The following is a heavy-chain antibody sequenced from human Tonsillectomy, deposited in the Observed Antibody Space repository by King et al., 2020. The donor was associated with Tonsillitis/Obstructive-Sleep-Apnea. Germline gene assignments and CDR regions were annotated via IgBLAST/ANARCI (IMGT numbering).Heavy chain of an antibody. V-gene: IGHV3-23*01. Sequence: VQLLESGGGLVQPGGSLRLSCAASGVTFSNYAMSWVRQAPGKGLEWVSGITVTGGTTYYADSVKGRFIISRDKSKDTLYLQMNSLRAEETALYYCAKGYCSTTSCSSDYWGQGTLVTVSS. D-gene: IGHD2-2*01. CDR2: ITVTGGTT. CDR3: AKGYCSTTSCSSDY. CDR1: GVTFSNYA. J-gene: IGHJ4*02.